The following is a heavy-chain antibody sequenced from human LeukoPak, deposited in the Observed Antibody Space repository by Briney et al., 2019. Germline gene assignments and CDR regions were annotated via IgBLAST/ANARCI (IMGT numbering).Heavy chain of an antibody. J-gene: IGHJ4*03. V-gene: IGHV4-59*08. CDR3: ARHVLGGYNLHDGYFDY. CDR1: GGPISGFY. Sequence: SETLSLTCTVSGGPISGFYWSWMRQSPGKGLERVAYIYNRGSTNSNPSLQSRVTISVDTSKNQFSLNLSSVTAADTAIYYCARHVLGGYNLHDGYFDYWGQGTLVAVSS. CDR2: IYNRGST. D-gene: IGHD1-1*01.